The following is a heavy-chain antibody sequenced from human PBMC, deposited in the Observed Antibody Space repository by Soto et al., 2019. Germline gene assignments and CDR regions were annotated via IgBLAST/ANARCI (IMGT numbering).Heavy chain of an antibody. J-gene: IGHJ4*02. D-gene: IGHD6-19*01. Sequence: GSLRLACAASVFAFSSYAMSGVRQAPGRGLEWVSAVSGSCGSTYYADSVNGRFTISRDNSKNTLYLQMNSLRAEDTAVYYCAKGYSSGWYDYWGQGTLVTVSS. CDR1: VFAFSSYA. V-gene: IGHV3-23*01. CDR2: VSGSCGST. CDR3: AKGYSSGWYDY.